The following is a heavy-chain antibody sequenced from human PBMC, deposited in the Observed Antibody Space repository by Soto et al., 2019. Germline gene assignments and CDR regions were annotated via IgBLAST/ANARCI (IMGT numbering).Heavy chain of an antibody. CDR1: GYTFTSYG. D-gene: IGHD5-12*01. CDR2: ISAYNGNT. V-gene: IGHV1-18*01. Sequence: ASVKVSCKASGYTFTSYGMRWVRQAPGQGLEWMGWISAYNGNTNYAQKLQGRVTMTTDTSTSTAYMELRSLRSDDTAVYFCARSSRVIVALDYWGQGTLVTVSS. CDR3: ARSSRVIVALDY. J-gene: IGHJ4*02.